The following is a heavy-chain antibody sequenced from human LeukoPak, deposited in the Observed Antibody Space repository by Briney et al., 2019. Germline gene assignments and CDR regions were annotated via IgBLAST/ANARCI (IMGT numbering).Heavy chain of an antibody. Sequence: HPGGSLRLSRAASGFTFSSYAMHWVRQAPGKGLEWVAIVSSDGSNKYYADSVKGRFTISRDNSKNTLYLQMNSLRAEDTAVYYCARVPDFWSGYGVDYWGQGTLVTVSS. J-gene: IGHJ4*02. D-gene: IGHD3-3*01. V-gene: IGHV3-30-3*01. CDR3: ARVPDFWSGYGVDY. CDR1: GFTFSSYA. CDR2: VSSDGSNK.